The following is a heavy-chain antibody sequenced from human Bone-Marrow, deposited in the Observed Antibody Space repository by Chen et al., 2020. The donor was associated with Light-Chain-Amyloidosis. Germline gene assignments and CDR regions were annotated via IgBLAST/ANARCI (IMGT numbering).Heavy chain of an antibody. Sequence: EVQLEQSGPEVEKPGESLKISCKGSGYTFPNYWIGWVRQMPGKGLEWMGVIYPDDSDARYSPSFEGQVTISADKSITTAYLRWRSLKASDTAMYYCARRRDGYNFDYWGQGTLVTVSS. CDR3: ARRRDGYNFDY. J-gene: IGHJ4*02. D-gene: IGHD5-12*01. CDR1: GYTFPNYW. CDR2: IYPDDSDA. V-gene: IGHV5-51*01.